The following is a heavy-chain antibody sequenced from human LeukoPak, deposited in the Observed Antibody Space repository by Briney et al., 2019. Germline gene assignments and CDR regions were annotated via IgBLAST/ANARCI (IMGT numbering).Heavy chain of an antibody. CDR3: ARDESGNGDYSC. CDR2: IYYSGSV. CDR1: GDSIISGNW. V-gene: IGHV4-4*02. Sequence: SETLSLTCGVSGDSIISGNWWSWVRQPPGKGLEWIGEIYYSGSVKYNPSLESRVTISVDKSKNQFSLNLSSVTAADTAVYFCARDESGNGDYSCWGQGTLVTVSS. J-gene: IGHJ4*02. D-gene: IGHD4-17*01.